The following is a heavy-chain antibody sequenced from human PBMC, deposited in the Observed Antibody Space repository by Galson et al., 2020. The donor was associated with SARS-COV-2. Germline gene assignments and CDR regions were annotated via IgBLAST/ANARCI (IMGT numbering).Heavy chain of an antibody. J-gene: IGHJ4*02. CDR3: ARFIGGSGWPVVY. Sequence: SETLSLTCAVYGGSFSGYYWSCIRQPPGKGLEWIGEINHSGSTNYNPSLKSRVTISVDTSKNQFSLKLSSVTAADTAVYHCARFIGGSGWPVVYWCQGTLVTVAS. CDR1: GGSFSGYY. CDR2: INHSGST. V-gene: IGHV4-34*01. D-gene: IGHD6-25*01.